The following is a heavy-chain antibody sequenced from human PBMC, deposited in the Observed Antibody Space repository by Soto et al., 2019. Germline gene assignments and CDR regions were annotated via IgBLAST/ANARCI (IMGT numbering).Heavy chain of an antibody. V-gene: IGHV4-31*02. D-gene: IGHD6-13*01. Sequence: DLEWIGYIYYSGSTYYNPSLKSRVTISVDTSKNQFSLKLSSVTAADTAVYYCARISSSWYIVYWGQGTLVTVSS. CDR3: ARISSSWYIVY. J-gene: IGHJ4*02. CDR2: IYYSGST.